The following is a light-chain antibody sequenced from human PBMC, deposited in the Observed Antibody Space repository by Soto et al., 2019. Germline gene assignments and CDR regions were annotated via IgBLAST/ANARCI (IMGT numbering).Light chain of an antibody. Sequence: DIQMTQSPPSLSAFVGDRVTIACRASQDITNDLGWFQQKAGKAPKRLIYGASTLQSGVPSRFSGSGSGTEFTLTISSLQPEDFATYYCLQHYIYPLTFGQGTTVEIK. J-gene: IGKJ1*01. CDR2: GAS. CDR3: LQHYIYPLT. CDR1: QDITND. V-gene: IGKV1-17*01.